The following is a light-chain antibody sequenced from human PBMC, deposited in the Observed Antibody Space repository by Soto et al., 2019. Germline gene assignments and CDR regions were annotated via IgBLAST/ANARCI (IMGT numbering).Light chain of an antibody. CDR3: QQYNNWPRT. Sequence: EIVMTQSPATLSVSPGERATLSCRASDIVGSNLAWYQQKPGQAPRLLIYGASTRATGIPARFSGSGSGTEFTLTISSLQSEDFAVYYCQQYNNWPRTFGQGTKVDI. J-gene: IGKJ1*01. CDR1: DIVGSN. CDR2: GAS. V-gene: IGKV3-15*01.